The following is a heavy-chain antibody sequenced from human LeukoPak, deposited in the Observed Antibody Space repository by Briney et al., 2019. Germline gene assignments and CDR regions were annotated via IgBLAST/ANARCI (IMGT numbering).Heavy chain of an antibody. CDR3: ARGQIRSYDSSGYYQN. CDR1: GGAFSSYD. V-gene: IGHV1-8*03. D-gene: IGHD3-22*01. Sequence: GASVKVSCKASGGAFSSYDINWVRQATGQGLEWMGWMNPNSGNTGYAQKFQGRVTITRNTSISTAYMELSSLRSEDTAVYYCARGQIRSYDSSGYYQNWGQGTMVTVSS. CDR2: MNPNSGNT. J-gene: IGHJ3*01.